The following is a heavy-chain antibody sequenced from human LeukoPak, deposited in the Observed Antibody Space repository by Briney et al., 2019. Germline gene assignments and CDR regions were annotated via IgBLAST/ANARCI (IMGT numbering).Heavy chain of an antibody. Sequence: SVKVSCKASGGTFSSYAISWVRQAPGQGLEWVGRIIPIFGTANYAQKFQGRVTITTDESTSTAYMELSSLRSEDTAVYYCARDHYYYDSSGYDYWGQRTLVTVSS. CDR1: GGTFSSYA. V-gene: IGHV1-69*05. CDR2: IIPIFGTA. CDR3: ARDHYYYDSSGYDY. D-gene: IGHD3-22*01. J-gene: IGHJ4*02.